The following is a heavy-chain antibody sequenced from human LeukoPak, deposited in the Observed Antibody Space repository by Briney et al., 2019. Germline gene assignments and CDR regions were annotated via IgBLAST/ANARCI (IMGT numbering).Heavy chain of an antibody. J-gene: IGHJ4*02. V-gene: IGHV3-21*01. CDR1: GFTFSSYS. CDR3: ARDRAAAAGLIDY. D-gene: IGHD6-13*01. CDR2: ISSSSSYI. Sequence: GGSLRLSCAASGFTFSSYSMNWVRQAPGKGLEWVSSISSSSSYIYYADSVKGRFTISRDNAKNSLYLQMSSLRAEDTAVYYCARDRAAAAGLIDYWGQGTLVTVSS.